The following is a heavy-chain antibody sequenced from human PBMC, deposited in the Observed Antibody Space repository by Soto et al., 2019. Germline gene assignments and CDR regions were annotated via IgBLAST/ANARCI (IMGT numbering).Heavy chain of an antibody. CDR2: IYWDDVK. CDR1: GFSLSTGGVG. CDR3: ARKGSGDYALDY. D-gene: IGHD4-17*01. Sequence: QITLKESGPTLVKPTQTLTLTCTLSGFSLSTGGVGVGWIRHSPGKALEWLAVIYWDDVKHYSPSLERRLTITKDTSESEVVLTMTNMDPVDTATYYCARKGSGDYALDYWGQGIVVTVSS. J-gene: IGHJ4*02. V-gene: IGHV2-5*02.